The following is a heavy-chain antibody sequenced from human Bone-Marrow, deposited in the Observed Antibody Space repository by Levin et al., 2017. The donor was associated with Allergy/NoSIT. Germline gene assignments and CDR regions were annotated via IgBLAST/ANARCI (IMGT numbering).Heavy chain of an antibody. D-gene: IGHD2-2*01. CDR3: AGPRGPKPSNCRSTGCAVGEDGCGI. CDR1: GYTFTSHW. V-gene: IGHV5-51*01. Sequence: GESLKISCEGSGYTFTSHWIVWVRQLPGKGLEWMGIFYPGDSDTRYSPSFQGQVSSTADKSINTAYLPCGSLRASDTALYSCAGPRGPKPSNCRSTGCAVGEDGCGIWGLGRMVTVSS. J-gene: IGHJ3*02. CDR2: FYPGDSDT.